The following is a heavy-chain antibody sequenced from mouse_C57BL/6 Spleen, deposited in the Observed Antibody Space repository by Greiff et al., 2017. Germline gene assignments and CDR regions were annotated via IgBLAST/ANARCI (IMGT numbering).Heavy chain of an antibody. J-gene: IGHJ3*01. Sequence: QVQLQQPGAELVKPGASVKMSCKASGYTFTSYWITWGKQRPGQGLEWIGDIYPGSGSTNYNEKFKSKATLTVDTSSSTAYMQLSSLTSEDSAVYYCARRVDYDEGFAYWGQGTLVTVSA. CDR1: GYTFTSYW. CDR3: ARRVDYDEGFAY. V-gene: IGHV1-55*01. CDR2: IYPGSGST. D-gene: IGHD2-4*01.